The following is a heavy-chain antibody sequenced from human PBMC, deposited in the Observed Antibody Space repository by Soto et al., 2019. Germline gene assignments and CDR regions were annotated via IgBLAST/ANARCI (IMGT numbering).Heavy chain of an antibody. V-gene: IGHV3-23*01. CDR3: AGIQLWSYFDF. J-gene: IGHJ4*02. D-gene: IGHD5-18*01. CDR2: ISGSGDTT. Sequence: EVQLLDSGGGLVQPGGSLRLSCAASGFTFSSYAMSWVRQAPGKGLEWVSTISGSGDTTYYADSVKGRLTISRDNSKNTLSLQMNNLRAEDTAVYYCAGIQLWSYFDFWGQGTLVTVSS. CDR1: GFTFSSYA.